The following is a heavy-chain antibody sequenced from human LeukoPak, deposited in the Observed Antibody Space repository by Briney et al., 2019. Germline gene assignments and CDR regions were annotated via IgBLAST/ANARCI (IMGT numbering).Heavy chain of an antibody. Sequence: GGSLRLSCAASGFTFSSYGMHWVRQAPGKGLEWVAVIWYDGSNKYYADSVKGRFTISRDNSRNTLYLQMNSLRAEDTAVYYCARDETGYDSSGYYPGYWGQGTLVTVSS. CDR3: ARDETGYDSSGYYPGY. CDR1: GFTFSSYG. V-gene: IGHV3-33*08. J-gene: IGHJ4*02. D-gene: IGHD3-22*01. CDR2: IWYDGSNK.